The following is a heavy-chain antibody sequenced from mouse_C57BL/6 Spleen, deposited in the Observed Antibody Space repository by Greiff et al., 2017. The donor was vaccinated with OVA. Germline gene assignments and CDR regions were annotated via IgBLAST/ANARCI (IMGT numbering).Heavy chain of an antibody. V-gene: IGHV1-80*01. D-gene: IGHD1-1*01. J-gene: IGHJ4*01. CDR2: IYPGDGDT. CDR1: GYAFSSYW. Sequence: VQRVESGAELVKPGASVKISCKASGYAFSSYWMNWVKQRPGKGLEWIGQIYPGDGDTNYNGKFKGKATLTADKSSSTAYMQLSSLTSEDSAVYFCARGGIYYYGSGAMDYWGQGTSVTVSS. CDR3: ARGGIYYYGSGAMDY.